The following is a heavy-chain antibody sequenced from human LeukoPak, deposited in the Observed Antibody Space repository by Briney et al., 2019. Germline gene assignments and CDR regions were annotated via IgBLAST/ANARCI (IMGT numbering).Heavy chain of an antibody. CDR1: GGSISSGGYY. V-gene: IGHV4-31*03. CDR3: ARWYSSSWYYFDY. Sequence: SETLSLTCTVSGGSISSGGYYWSWIRQHPGKGLEWIGYIYYSGSTYYNPSLKSRVTISVDTSKNQFSLKLSSVTAADTAVYYCARWYSSSWYYFDYWGQGIPVTVSP. D-gene: IGHD6-13*01. J-gene: IGHJ4*02. CDR2: IYYSGST.